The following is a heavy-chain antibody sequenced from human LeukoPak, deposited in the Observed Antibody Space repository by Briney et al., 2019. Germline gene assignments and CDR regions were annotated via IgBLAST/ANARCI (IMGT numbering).Heavy chain of an antibody. V-gene: IGHV1-18*01. CDR3: ARRDIVVVPAAIGEDYYYYMDV. Sequence: ASVKVSCKASGYTFTSYGISWVRQAPGQGLEWMGWISAYNGNTNYAQKLQGRVTMTTDTSTSTAYMELRSLRSDDTAVYYCARRDIVVVPAAIGEDYYYYMDVWGKGTTVTISS. CDR2: ISAYNGNT. J-gene: IGHJ6*03. CDR1: GYTFTSYG. D-gene: IGHD2-2*01.